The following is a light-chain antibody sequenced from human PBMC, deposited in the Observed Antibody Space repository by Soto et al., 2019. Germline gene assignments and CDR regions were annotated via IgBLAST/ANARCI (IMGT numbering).Light chain of an antibody. J-gene: IGKJ4*01. CDR2: GAS. CDR3: QQYNNWPPLT. Sequence: IVMTQSPVTLSVSPGGGATLSCRASQSAGTNLAWYQQQPGQPPRLLIYGASIRATGVPARFSGSGSGTEFTLTISSLQSEDFAVYYCQQYNNWPPLTFGGGTKVEIE. V-gene: IGKV3-15*01. CDR1: QSAGTN.